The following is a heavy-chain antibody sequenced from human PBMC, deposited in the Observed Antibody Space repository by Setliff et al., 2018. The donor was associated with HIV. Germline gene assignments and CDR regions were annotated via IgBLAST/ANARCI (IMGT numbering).Heavy chain of an antibody. CDR3: AKLTYCAGDCPPDY. CDR2: IYPGDSET. D-gene: IGHD2-21*02. V-gene: IGHV5-51*01. CDR1: GYSFVDFW. J-gene: IGHJ4*02. Sequence: GESLKISCHLSGYSFVDFWIGWVRQMPGKGLEWVGFIYPGDSETRYSPSFEGQVTMSVDKSISTAYLHWSSLKASDTAMYFCAKLTYCAGDCPPDYWGQGTLVTVSS.